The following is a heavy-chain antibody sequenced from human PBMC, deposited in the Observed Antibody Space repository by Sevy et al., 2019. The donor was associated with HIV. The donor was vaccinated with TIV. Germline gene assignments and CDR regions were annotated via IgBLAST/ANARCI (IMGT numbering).Heavy chain of an antibody. D-gene: IGHD1-26*01. V-gene: IGHV4-59*13. CDR3: ARGGGQVGATLFDC. Sequence: SETLSITCTVSGGSISSYYWSWIRQPPGKGLEWIGYIYYSGSTNYNPSLKSRVTISVDTSKNQFSLKLSSVTAADTAVYYCARGGGQVGATLFDCWGQGTLVTVSS. CDR1: GGSISSYY. CDR2: IYYSGST. J-gene: IGHJ4*02.